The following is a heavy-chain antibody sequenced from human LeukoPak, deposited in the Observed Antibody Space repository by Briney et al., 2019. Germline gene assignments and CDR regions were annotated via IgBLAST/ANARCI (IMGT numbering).Heavy chain of an antibody. CDR2: IIPILGIA. V-gene: IGHV1-69*04. Sequence: GASVKVSCKASGGTFSSYAISWVRHAPGQGLEWMGRIIPILGIANYAQKFQGRVTITADRSTSTAYMELSSLRSEDTAVYYCAIKQLGYSSSWYGHYYYGMDVGGQGATVTVSS. J-gene: IGHJ6*02. CDR3: AIKQLGYSSSWYGHYYYGMDV. CDR1: GGTFSSYA. D-gene: IGHD6-13*01.